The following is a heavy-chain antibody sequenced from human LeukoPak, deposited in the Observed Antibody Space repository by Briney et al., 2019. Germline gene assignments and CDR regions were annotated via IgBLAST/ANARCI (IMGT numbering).Heavy chain of an antibody. J-gene: IGHJ4*02. CDR3: ARDLSGVTGYTYGRGIDY. D-gene: IGHD5-18*01. Sequence: PGGSLRLSCAASGLTFSSSEMNWVRQAPGKGLEWVANIKKDGSEKYYVDSVKGRFTISRDNAKTSLYLQMNSLRAEDTAVYYCARDLSGVTGYTYGRGIDYWGQGTLVTVSS. CDR1: GLTFSSSE. V-gene: IGHV3-7*01. CDR2: IKKDGSEK.